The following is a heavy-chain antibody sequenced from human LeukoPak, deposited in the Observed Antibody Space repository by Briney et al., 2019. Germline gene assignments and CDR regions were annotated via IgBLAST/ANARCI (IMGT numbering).Heavy chain of an antibody. CDR1: GGTFSSYA. Sequence: GASVKVSCKASGGTFSSYAISWVRQAPGQGLVWMGGIIPIFGTANYAQKFQGRVTITADESTSTAYMELSSLRSEDTAVYYCAREPYSSFRSDGMDVWGQGTTVTVSS. CDR3: AREPYSSFRSDGMDV. J-gene: IGHJ6*02. V-gene: IGHV1-69*13. D-gene: IGHD6-6*01. CDR2: IIPIFGTA.